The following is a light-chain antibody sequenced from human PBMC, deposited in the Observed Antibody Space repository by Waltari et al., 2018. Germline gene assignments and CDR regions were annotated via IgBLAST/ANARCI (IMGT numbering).Light chain of an antibody. CDR1: QSLVHSDGNPY. V-gene: IGKV2-30*02. J-gene: IGKJ4*01. Sequence: DVVLTQSPLSLPVTLGQPASISCKSSQSLVHSDGNPYLAWFHQRPGQSPRRLIYKVSNRESGVPDRFSASGSGTDFTLKISRVEAEDVGVFYCMQGTHWPLTFGGGTTVEIK. CDR3: MQGTHWPLT. CDR2: KVS.